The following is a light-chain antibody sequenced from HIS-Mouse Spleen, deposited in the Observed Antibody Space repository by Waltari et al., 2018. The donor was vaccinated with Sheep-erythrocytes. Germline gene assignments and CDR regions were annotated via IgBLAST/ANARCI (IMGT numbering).Light chain of an antibody. CDR1: RSAVGSYNL. CDR2: EVS. Sequence: QSALTQPASVSGSPGQSITISCTGTRSAVGSYNLVSWYQPHPGKAPKLMIYEVSKRPSGVSNRFSGSKSGNTASLTISGLQAEDEADYYCCSYAGSSTWVFGGGTKLTVL. J-gene: IGLJ3*02. CDR3: CSYAGSSTWV. V-gene: IGLV2-23*02.